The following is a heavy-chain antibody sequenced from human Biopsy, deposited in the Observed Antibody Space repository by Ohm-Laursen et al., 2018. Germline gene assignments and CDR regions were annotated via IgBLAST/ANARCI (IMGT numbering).Heavy chain of an antibody. D-gene: IGHD2-15*01. CDR2: ISDSGST. Sequence: PRTLSLTCAVSGGSISSFYWTWIRQPPGQGPEWIGDISDSGSTNYKPSLKSRVIISVDTSKNQFSLNLSYVTAADTAVYYCARRGSGGRSFDHWGQGTLVTVSS. V-gene: IGHV4-59*08. CDR1: GGSISSFY. CDR3: ARRGSGGRSFDH. J-gene: IGHJ4*02.